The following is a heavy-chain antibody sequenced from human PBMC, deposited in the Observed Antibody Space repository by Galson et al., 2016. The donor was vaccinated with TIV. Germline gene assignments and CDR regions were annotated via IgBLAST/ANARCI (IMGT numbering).Heavy chain of an antibody. CDR3: ARGGGYSYDFRVWLDP. CDR2: ITGIFGVA. D-gene: IGHD3/OR15-3a*01. V-gene: IGHV1-69*13. Sequence: SVKVSCKASGVTFNSHAINWVRQAPGQGLEWMGGITGIFGVAKYAQKFQGRVTITADESTNPDYMELNSLISEDTAVYYCARGGGYSYDFRVWLDPWGQGTLVTVSS. CDR1: GVTFNSHA. J-gene: IGHJ5*02.